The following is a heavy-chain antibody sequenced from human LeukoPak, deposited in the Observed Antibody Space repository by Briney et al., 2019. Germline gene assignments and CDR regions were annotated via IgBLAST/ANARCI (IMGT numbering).Heavy chain of an antibody. J-gene: IGHJ4*02. CDR3: ARTADNWNDQPQFDY. CDR2: INTNTGNP. CDR1: GYTFTGYY. V-gene: IGHV7-4-1*02. D-gene: IGHD1-20*01. Sequence: ASVKVSCKASGYTFTGYYMHWVRQAPGQGLEWMGWINTNTGNPTYAQGFTGRFVFSLDTSVSTAYLQISSLKAEDTAVYYCARTADNWNDQPQFDYWGQGTLVTVSS.